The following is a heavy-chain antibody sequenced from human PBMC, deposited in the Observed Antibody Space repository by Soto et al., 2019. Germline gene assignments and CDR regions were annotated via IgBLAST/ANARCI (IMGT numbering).Heavy chain of an antibody. CDR2: IYYSGST. V-gene: IGHV4-31*03. CDR1: GGSISSGGYY. D-gene: IGHD3-10*01. Sequence: ASETLSLTCTVSGGSISSGGYYWSWIRQHPGKGLEWIGYIYYSGSTYYNPSLKSRVTISVDTSKNQFSLKLSSVTAADTAVYYCARENYYGSGSYFASPLRNYGMDVWGQGTTVTVSS. J-gene: IGHJ6*02. CDR3: ARENYYGSGSYFASPLRNYGMDV.